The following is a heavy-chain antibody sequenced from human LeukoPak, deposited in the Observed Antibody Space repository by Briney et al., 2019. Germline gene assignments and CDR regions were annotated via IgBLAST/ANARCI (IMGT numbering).Heavy chain of an antibody. Sequence: PGGSLRLSCAASGFTFSSYGMHWVRRAPGKGLEWVAVIWYDGSNKYYADSVKGRFTISRDNSKNTLYLQMNSLRAEDTAVYYCARDNVYYGSGSYVDYWGQGTLVTVSS. V-gene: IGHV3-33*01. CDR2: IWYDGSNK. D-gene: IGHD3-10*01. CDR3: ARDNVYYGSGSYVDY. CDR1: GFTFSSYG. J-gene: IGHJ4*02.